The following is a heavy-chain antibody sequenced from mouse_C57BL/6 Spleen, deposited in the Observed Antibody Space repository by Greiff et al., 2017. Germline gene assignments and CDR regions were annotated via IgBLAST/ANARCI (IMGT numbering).Heavy chain of an antibody. J-gene: IGHJ3*01. CDR3: ASDGYFSWFAY. D-gene: IGHD2-3*01. Sequence: VMLVESGGGLVKPGGSLKLSCAASGFTFSDYGMHWVRQAPEKGLEWVAYISSGSSTIYYADTVKGRFTISRDNAKNTLFLQMTSLRSEDTAMYYCASDGYFSWFAYWGQGTLVTVSA. CDR2: ISSGSSTI. CDR1: GFTFSDYG. V-gene: IGHV5-17*01.